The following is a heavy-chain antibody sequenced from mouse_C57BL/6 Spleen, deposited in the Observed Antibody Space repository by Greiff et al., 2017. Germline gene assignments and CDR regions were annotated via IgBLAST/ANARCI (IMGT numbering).Heavy chain of an antibody. CDR2: INPSNGGT. D-gene: IGHD4-1*01. CDR3: ASSNVGKAWFAY. Sequence: VQLQQPGTELVKPGASVKLSCKASGYTFTSYWMQWVKQRPGQGLEWIGNINPSNGGTNYNEKFKGKDTLTVDKSSSPAYMQLSSLTAEDSAVYYWASSNVGKAWFAYWGQGTLVTVSA. J-gene: IGHJ3*01. V-gene: IGHV1-53*01. CDR1: GYTFTSYW.